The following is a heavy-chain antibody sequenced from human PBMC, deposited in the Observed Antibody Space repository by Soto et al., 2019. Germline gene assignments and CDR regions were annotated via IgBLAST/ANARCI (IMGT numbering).Heavy chain of an antibody. J-gene: IGHJ3*01. CDR3: PNDPVVGPRRPFAL. CDR1: GFTFSNFA. V-gene: IGHV3-23*01. Sequence: EVQLLESGGGLVQPGGSLRLSCAASGFTFSNFAMNWVRQAPGKGLEWVSAISGSGGSTYYADSVKGRFTISRDNSKNTLDLQMNSLTAEDTAVYYCPNDPVVGPRRPFALWGHETLVTVSS. D-gene: IGHD2-2*01. CDR2: ISGSGGST.